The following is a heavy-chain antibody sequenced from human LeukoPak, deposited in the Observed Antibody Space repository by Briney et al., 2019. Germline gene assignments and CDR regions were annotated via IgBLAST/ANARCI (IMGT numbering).Heavy chain of an antibody. V-gene: IGHV1-3*01. D-gene: IGHD2-21*01. J-gene: IGHJ4*02. CDR2: INAGDGNT. CDR1: GYTFTSYA. CDR3: AREKSGGNCPGGY. Sequence: GASVKVSCKASGYTFTSYAMHWVRQAPGQRLEWMGWINAGDGNTKYSQKLQGRVTMTTDTSTSTAYMELRSLRSDDTAVYYCAREKSGGNCPGGYWGQGTLVTVSS.